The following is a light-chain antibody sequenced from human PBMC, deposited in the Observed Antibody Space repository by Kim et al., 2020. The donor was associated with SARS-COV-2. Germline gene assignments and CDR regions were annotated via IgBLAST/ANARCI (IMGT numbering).Light chain of an antibody. Sequence: SPGERATLTCSASQSVSSYLSWYQQQPGQAPSPLIYDASNRATGIPARFSCSGSGTDFTLTISSLEPEDFAVYYCQQRSNWPPITFGQGTRLEIK. CDR2: DAS. CDR1: QSVSSY. CDR3: QQRSNWPPIT. V-gene: IGKV3-11*01. J-gene: IGKJ5*01.